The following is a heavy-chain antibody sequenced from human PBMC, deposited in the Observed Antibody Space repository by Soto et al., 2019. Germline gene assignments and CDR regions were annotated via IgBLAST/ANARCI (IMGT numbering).Heavy chain of an antibody. Sequence: GGSLRLSCAASGFTFSSYAMSWVRQAPGKGLEWVSAVSGSGVSTYYADSVKGRFTISRDNSKNTLYLQMNSLRAEDTAVYYCARPSSQAIWVWGVISEEFDIWSQGTMVPVSS. V-gene: IGHV3-23*01. CDR2: VSGSGVST. CDR3: ARPSSQAIWVWGVISEEFDI. D-gene: IGHD3-10*01. CDR1: GFTFSSYA. J-gene: IGHJ3*02.